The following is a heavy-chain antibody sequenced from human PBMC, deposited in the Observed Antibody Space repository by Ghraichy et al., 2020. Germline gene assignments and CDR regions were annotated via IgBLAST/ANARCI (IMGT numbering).Heavy chain of an antibody. CDR2: ISSSSSYI. CDR3: ARPRSTTRDILTGDDSGFDI. V-gene: IGHV3-21*01. J-gene: IGHJ3*02. Sequence: GGSLRLSCAASGFTFSSYSMNWVRQAPGKGLEWVSSISSSSSYIYYADSVKGRFTISRENAKNSLYLQMNSLRAEDTAVYYCARPRSTTRDILTGDDSGFDIWGQGTMVTVSS. CDR1: GFTFSSYS. D-gene: IGHD3-9*01.